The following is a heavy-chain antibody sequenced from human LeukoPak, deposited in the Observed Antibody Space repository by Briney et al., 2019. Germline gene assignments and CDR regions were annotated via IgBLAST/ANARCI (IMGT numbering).Heavy chain of an antibody. V-gene: IGHV3-7*01. CDR3: ARDGMVGATTFDY. Sequence: GGSLRLSCAASGFTFSSYWMSWVRQAPGKGLEWVANIKQDGSEKYYVDSVKGRFTISRDNAKNSLYLQMNSLRAEDTAVYYCARDGMVGATTFDYWGPGTLVTVSS. D-gene: IGHD1-26*01. CDR2: IKQDGSEK. J-gene: IGHJ4*02. CDR1: GFTFSSYW.